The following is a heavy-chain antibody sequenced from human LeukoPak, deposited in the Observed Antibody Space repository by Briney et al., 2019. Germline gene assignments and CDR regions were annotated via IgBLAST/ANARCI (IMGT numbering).Heavy chain of an antibody. D-gene: IGHD3-3*01. Sequence: SETLSLTCTVSGGSVSSGSYYWSWIRQPPGKGLEWTGYIYYSGSTNYNPSLKSRVTISVDTSKNQFSLKLSSVTAADTAVYYCARGARIPDYDFWSGLVGMDVWGQGTTVTVSS. J-gene: IGHJ6*02. V-gene: IGHV4-61*01. CDR3: ARGARIPDYDFWSGLVGMDV. CDR2: IYYSGST. CDR1: GGSVSSGSYY.